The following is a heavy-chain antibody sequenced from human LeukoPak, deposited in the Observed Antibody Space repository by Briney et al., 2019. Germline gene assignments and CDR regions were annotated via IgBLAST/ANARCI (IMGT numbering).Heavy chain of an antibody. J-gene: IGHJ4*02. CDR1: GYTFTSYD. V-gene: IGHV1-8*01. CDR2: MNPNSGNT. Sequence: ASMKVSCKASGYTFTSYDINWVRQATGQGLEWMGWMNPNSGNTGYAQKFQGRVTMTRNTSISTAYMELSSLRSEDTAVYYCARGSSDYYDSSGSYWGQGTLVTVSS. D-gene: IGHD3-22*01. CDR3: ARGSSDYYDSSGSY.